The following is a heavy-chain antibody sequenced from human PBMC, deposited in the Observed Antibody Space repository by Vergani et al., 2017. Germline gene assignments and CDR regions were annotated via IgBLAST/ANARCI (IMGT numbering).Heavy chain of an antibody. D-gene: IGHD6-19*01. V-gene: IGHV1-3*01. J-gene: IGHJ4*02. CDR2: INAGNGNT. CDR3: ARDLGGWLGLSY. CDR1: GYTFISYA. Sequence: QVQLVQSGAEVKKPGASVKVSCKASGYTFISYAMHWVRQAPGQRLEWMGWINAGNGNTNYSQKFQGRVTITTDTSASTAYMELSSLGSEDTAVYYCARDLGGWLGLSYWGQGTLVTVSS.